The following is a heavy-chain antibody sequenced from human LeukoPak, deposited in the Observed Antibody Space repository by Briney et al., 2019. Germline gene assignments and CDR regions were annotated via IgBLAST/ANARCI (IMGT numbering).Heavy chain of an antibody. Sequence: ASVKVSCKASGYTFTGYYMHGVRQAAGQRREWMGWINPNSGGTNYAQKLQGRVTMTMTPDTSTSTAYMELRRLRSDDTAVYYCARQGLLWFGELSAESYFDYWGQGTLVTVSS. CDR3: ARQGLLWFGELSAESYFDY. V-gene: IGHV1-2*02. D-gene: IGHD3-10*01. CDR2: INPNSGGT. CDR1: GYTFTGYY. J-gene: IGHJ4*02.